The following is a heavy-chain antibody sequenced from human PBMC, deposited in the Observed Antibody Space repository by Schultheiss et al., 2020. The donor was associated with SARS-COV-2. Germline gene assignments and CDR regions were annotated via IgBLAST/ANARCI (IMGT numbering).Heavy chain of an antibody. V-gene: IGHV4-59*08. CDR2: IYYSGST. CDR1: GGSFSGYY. J-gene: IGHJ4*02. CDR3: ARHPTVAGIPFDN. Sequence: SQTLSLTCAVYGGSFSGYYWSWIRQHPGKGLEWIGYIYYSGSTNYNPSLKRRVTISVDTSKNQFSLKLSSVTAADTAVYYCARHPTVAGIPFDNWGQGTLVTVSS. D-gene: IGHD6-19*01.